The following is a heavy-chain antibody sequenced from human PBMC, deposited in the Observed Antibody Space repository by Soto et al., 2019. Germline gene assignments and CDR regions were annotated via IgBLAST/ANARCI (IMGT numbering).Heavy chain of an antibody. CDR2: LDPNTGRT. Sequence: QVHLVQSGAEVKSPGASVKVSCKAAGYSFSAYYLHWVRHAPGQGLEWMGWLDPNTGRTNYAQKFKGRVTMTSDTSISTACMELSRLTSDDSAVYYCGGDGVEILCPDLGHWLDPWGQGTLVSVSS. CDR3: GGDGVEILCPDLGHWLDP. CDR1: GYSFSAYY. D-gene: IGHD2-21*01. V-gene: IGHV1-2*02. J-gene: IGHJ5*02.